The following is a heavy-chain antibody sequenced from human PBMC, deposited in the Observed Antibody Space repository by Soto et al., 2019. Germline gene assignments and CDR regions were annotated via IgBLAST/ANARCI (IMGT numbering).Heavy chain of an antibody. CDR2: ISPFNGNT. CDR1: GYPFTHYG. D-gene: IGHD3-16*01. V-gene: IGHV1-18*01. J-gene: IGHJ6*02. CDR3: ARDQSFDRTYYYGMDV. Sequence: GASVKVSCKSSGYPFTHYGSTWIRQAPGQGLEWMGWISPFNGNTNYGQTLQGRVTLTTETSTSTVYMELRSLRSDDTAVYYCARDQSFDRTYYYGMDVWGQGTTVTVSS.